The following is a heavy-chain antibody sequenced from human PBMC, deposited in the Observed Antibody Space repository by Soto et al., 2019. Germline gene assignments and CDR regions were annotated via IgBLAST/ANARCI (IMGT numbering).Heavy chain of an antibody. CDR2: IYPSGST. Sequence: PSETLSLTCGVSGGAISSSRWWTWVRQFPGKGLEWIGEIYPSGSTNYNPSLKSRVTISLDRSQNQFSLNLRSVTAADTATYYCARVPEDSSGYFDSRGQGALVTVSS. CDR3: ARVPEDSSGYFDS. J-gene: IGHJ4*02. V-gene: IGHV4-4*02. CDR1: GGAISSSRW. D-gene: IGHD3-22*01.